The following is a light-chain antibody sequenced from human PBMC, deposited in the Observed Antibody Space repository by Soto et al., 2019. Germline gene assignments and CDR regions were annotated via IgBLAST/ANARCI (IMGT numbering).Light chain of an antibody. CDR2: DAS. J-gene: IGKJ1*01. CDR3: QQYYSYWT. CDR1: QTISNW. Sequence: DIQLTQSPSTLSASVGDRVTITCRASQTISNWLAWYQQKPGKAPKLLIYDASSLEGGVPSRFSGSGSGTEFTLTLFSLQPDDFATYYCQQYYSYWTFGQGTKVDIK. V-gene: IGKV1-5*01.